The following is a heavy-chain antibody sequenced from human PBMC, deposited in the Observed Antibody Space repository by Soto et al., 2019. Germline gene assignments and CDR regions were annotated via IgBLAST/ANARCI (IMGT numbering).Heavy chain of an antibody. V-gene: IGHV3-73*02. J-gene: IGHJ6*02. CDR3: GRQLGIDSPCSFHGMDV. Sequence: EVQLVESGGGLVQPGGSLRLSCVASGFSFRDSTIHWVRQASGKGLEWLGRIRGKTSSFATAYSESGRGSFTVASEDSKNTAKLKMNSLNTEVRAVYSCGRQLGIDSPCSFHGMDVWGQGTTVTVSS. CDR1: GFSFRDST. CDR2: IRGKTSSFAT. D-gene: IGHD2-15*01.